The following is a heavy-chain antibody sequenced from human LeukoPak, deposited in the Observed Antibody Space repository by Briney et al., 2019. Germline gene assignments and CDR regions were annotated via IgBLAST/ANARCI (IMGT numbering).Heavy chain of an antibody. Sequence: GGSLRLSCAASGFSVSSNYMNWVRQAPGKGLEWVANIKQDGSEKKYVDSVKGRFTISRDNAKNSLYLQMNSLRAEDTAVYSCARGADGVSSNSRGWFDPWGQGTLVTVSS. CDR1: GFSVSSNY. CDR2: IKQDGSEK. J-gene: IGHJ5*02. V-gene: IGHV3-7*01. D-gene: IGHD2-15*01. CDR3: ARGADGVSSNSRGWFDP.